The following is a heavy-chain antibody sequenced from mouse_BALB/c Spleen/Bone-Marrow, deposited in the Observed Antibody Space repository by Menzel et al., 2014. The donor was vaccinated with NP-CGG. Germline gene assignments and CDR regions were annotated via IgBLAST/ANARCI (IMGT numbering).Heavy chain of an antibody. J-gene: IGHJ4*01. CDR3: ATLYGNYDYAMDY. D-gene: IGHD2-1*01. CDR1: GYSITSDYS. V-gene: IGHV3-2*02. Sequence: VQLQQSGPGLVKPSQSLSLPCTVTGYSITSDYSWNWIRQFPGNKLEWMGYISYSGSTSYHPSLKSRISITRDTSKNQFFLQLNSVTIEDTATYFCATLYGNYDYAMDYWGQGTSVTVSS. CDR2: ISYSGST.